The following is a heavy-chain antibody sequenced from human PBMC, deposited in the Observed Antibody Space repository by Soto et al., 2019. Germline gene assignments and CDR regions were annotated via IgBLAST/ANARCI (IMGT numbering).Heavy chain of an antibody. CDR2: VNHSGST. CDR1: GGSFSGYY. J-gene: IGHJ4*02. D-gene: IGHD3-10*01. CDR3: ASGYGRNFDY. V-gene: IGHV4-34*01. Sequence: QVQLQQWGAGLLKPSETLSLTCAVYGGSFSGYYWSWIRQPPGKGLEWIGEVNHSGSTHYNPSLRSRVTISVDTSKNQFPLKLSSVTAADTAVYYCASGYGRNFDYWGQGTLVTVSS.